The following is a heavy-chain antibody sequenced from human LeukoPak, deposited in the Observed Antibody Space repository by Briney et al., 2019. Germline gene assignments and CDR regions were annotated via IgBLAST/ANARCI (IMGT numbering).Heavy chain of an antibody. V-gene: IGHV3-30*02. Sequence: PGESLRLSCAASGFTFSSYGMHWVSQVPGKGLEWVALIRYDGSNKYYADSVKGRFTISRDNSKNTLYLQMNSLRAEDTAVYYCANSKQLRFLEWLFEYWGQGTLVTVSS. CDR1: GFTFSSYG. D-gene: IGHD3-3*01. CDR3: ANSKQLRFLEWLFEY. CDR2: IRYDGSNK. J-gene: IGHJ4*02.